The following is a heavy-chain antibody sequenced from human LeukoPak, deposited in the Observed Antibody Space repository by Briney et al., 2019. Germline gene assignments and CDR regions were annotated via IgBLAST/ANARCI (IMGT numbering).Heavy chain of an antibody. CDR1: GGSISSYY. D-gene: IGHD1-26*01. J-gene: IGHJ4*02. CDR2: VYSTGST. Sequence: SETLSLTCTVSGGSISSYYWSWIRKPAGEGLERIGRVYSTGSTNYNPSLKSRVTMSVDTPKNQFSLKLTSVTAADTGVYYCARMFSGTYGGIDYWGQGTLVTVSS. CDR3: ARMFSGTYGGIDY. V-gene: IGHV4-4*07.